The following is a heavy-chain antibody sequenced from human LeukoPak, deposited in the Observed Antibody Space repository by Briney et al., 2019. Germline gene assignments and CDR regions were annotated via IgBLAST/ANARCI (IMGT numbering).Heavy chain of an antibody. CDR1: GFTFSTYW. CDR2: IKADGGEK. J-gene: IGHJ4*02. CDR3: ARGGATRPDF. Sequence: GGSLRLSCAASGFTFSTYWMNWFRQTPGKGLEWVAKIKADGGEKDHVASVKGRFTISRDNAKNSLYLQMNSLRVGDTAVYYCARGGATRPDFWGQGTLVTVSS. D-gene: IGHD1-26*01. V-gene: IGHV3-7*01.